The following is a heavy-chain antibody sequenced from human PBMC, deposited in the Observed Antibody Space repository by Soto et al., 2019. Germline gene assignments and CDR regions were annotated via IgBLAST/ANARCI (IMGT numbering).Heavy chain of an antibody. CDR2: IIPILGIA. J-gene: IGHJ6*03. D-gene: IGHD3-10*01. CDR3: ARSGSYSHYYDYYLDV. Sequence: QVQLVQSGAEVKKPGSSVKVSCKASGGTFSSYTISWVRQAPGQGLEWMGRIIPILGIANYAQKFQGRVTITADKSTSTAYMELSSLRSEDTAVYYCARSGSYSHYYDYYLDVWSKGTTVTVSS. V-gene: IGHV1-69*02. CDR1: GGTFSSYT.